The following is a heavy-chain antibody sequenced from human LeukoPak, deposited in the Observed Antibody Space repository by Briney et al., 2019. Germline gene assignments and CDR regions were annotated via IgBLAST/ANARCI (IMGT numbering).Heavy chain of an antibody. Sequence: GGSLRLSCAASGFTFSSYSMNWVRQAPGKGLEWVSSISSSSSYIYYADSVKGRFTISRDNAKNSLYLQMNSLRAEDTAVYYCAREKSGSGWYNYYYYMDVWGKGTTVTISS. CDR1: GFTFSSYS. D-gene: IGHD6-19*01. V-gene: IGHV3-21*01. CDR3: AREKSGSGWYNYYYYMDV. J-gene: IGHJ6*03. CDR2: ISSSSSYI.